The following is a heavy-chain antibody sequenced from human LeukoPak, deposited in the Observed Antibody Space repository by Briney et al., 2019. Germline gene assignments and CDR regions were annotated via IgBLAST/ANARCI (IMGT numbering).Heavy chain of an antibody. Sequence: GGSLRLSCAASGFTFSSYAMSRVRQAPGKGLEWVSGISGSGGSTYYADSVKGRFTISRDKSKNTLFLQMNSLRAEDTAVYYCAKAIAVAGPSVVYFDYWGQGTLVTVSS. CDR3: AKAIAVAGPSVVYFDY. J-gene: IGHJ4*02. CDR1: GFTFSSYA. V-gene: IGHV3-23*01. D-gene: IGHD6-19*01. CDR2: ISGSGGST.